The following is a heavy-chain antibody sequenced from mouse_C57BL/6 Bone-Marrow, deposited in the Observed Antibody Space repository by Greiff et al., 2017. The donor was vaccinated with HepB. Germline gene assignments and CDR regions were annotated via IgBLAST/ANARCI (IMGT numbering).Heavy chain of an antibody. D-gene: IGHD2-10*01. J-gene: IGHJ3*01. CDR1: GYSFTGYY. CDR2: INPSTGGT. CDR3: AREGGLLPFAY. V-gene: IGHV1-42*01. Sequence: EVNVVESGPELVKPGASVKISCKASGYSFTGYYMNWVKQSPEKSLEWIGEINPSTGGTTYNQKFKAKATLTVDKSSSTAYMQLKSLTSEDSAVYYCAREGGLLPFAYWGQGTLVTVSA.